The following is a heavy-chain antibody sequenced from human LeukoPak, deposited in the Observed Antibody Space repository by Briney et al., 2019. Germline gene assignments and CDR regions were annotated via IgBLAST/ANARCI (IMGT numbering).Heavy chain of an antibody. CDR1: GGSISSGGYY. V-gene: IGHV4-30-2*01. CDR2: IYHSGST. D-gene: IGHD1-26*01. Sequence: SETLSLTCTVSGGSISSGGYYWSWIRQPPGKGLEWIGYIYHSGSTYYNPSLKSRVTISVDRSKNQFSLKLSSATAADTAVYYCARGSGSYQTFDYWGQGTLVTVSS. CDR3: ARGSGSYQTFDY. J-gene: IGHJ4*02.